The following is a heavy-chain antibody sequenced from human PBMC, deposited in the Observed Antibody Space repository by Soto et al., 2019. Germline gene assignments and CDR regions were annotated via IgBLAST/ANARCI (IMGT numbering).Heavy chain of an antibody. J-gene: IGHJ6*03. D-gene: IGHD4-17*01. V-gene: IGHV3-13*01. CDR2: IGTAGDT. CDR1: GFTFSSYD. Sequence: GGSLRLSCAASGFTFSSYDMHWVRQATGKGLEWVSAIGTAGDTYYPGSVKGRFTISRENAKNSLYLQMNSLRAGDTAVYYCARGLVYGDYRVRYYYMDVWGKGTTVTVSS. CDR3: ARGLVYGDYRVRYYYMDV.